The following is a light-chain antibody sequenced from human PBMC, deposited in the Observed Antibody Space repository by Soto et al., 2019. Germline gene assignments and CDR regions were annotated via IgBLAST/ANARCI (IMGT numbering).Light chain of an antibody. CDR3: QQYSQWPLT. CDR1: QSVTSN. V-gene: IGKV3-15*01. J-gene: IGKJ4*01. Sequence: EIVMTQSPATLSVSPGERATLSCRASQSVTSNLACYQQKPGQAPRLLMYGVSTRATGIPARFGGSGSATEFTLTISSLQSEDFAVYYCQQYSQWPLTFGGGTKVDI. CDR2: GVS.